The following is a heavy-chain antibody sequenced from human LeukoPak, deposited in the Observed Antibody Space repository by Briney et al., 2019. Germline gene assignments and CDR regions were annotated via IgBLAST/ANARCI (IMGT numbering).Heavy chain of an antibody. CDR1: GFTFSSYA. CDR2: ISYDGSNK. Sequence: GRSLRLSCAASGFTFSSYAMHWVRQAPGKGLEWVAVISYDGSNKYSAGSVKGRFTISRDNSKNTLYLQMNSLRADDTAVYYCARDTPDYSNYYFDYWGQGTLVTVSS. V-gene: IGHV3-30*04. D-gene: IGHD4-11*01. J-gene: IGHJ4*02. CDR3: ARDTPDYSNYYFDY.